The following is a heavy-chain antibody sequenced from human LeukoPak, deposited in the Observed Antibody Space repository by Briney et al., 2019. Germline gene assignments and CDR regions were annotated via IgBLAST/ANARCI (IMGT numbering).Heavy chain of an antibody. D-gene: IGHD3-10*01. CDR1: GGSISSYY. CDR3: ARLGRVRGVMGWFDP. V-gene: IGHV4-59*08. Sequence: SETLSLTCTVSGGSISSYYWSWIRQPPGKGLEWIGYIYYSGTTNYNPSLKSRVTISVDTSKNQFSLKLSSVTAADTAVYYCARLGRVRGVMGWFDPWGQGTLVTVSS. CDR2: IYYSGTT. J-gene: IGHJ5*02.